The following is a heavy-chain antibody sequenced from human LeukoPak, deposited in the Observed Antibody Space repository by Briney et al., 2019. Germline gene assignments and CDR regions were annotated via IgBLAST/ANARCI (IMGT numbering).Heavy chain of an antibody. Sequence: SVKVSCKASGGTFSSYAINWVRQAPGQGLEWMGGIIPIFGTANYAQKFQGRVTITADKSTSTAYMELSSLRSEDTAVYYCATYTAGLVRFGPWGQGTLVTVSS. CDR3: ATYTAGLVRFGP. V-gene: IGHV1-69*06. D-gene: IGHD5-18*01. CDR2: IIPIFGTA. J-gene: IGHJ5*02. CDR1: GGTFSSYA.